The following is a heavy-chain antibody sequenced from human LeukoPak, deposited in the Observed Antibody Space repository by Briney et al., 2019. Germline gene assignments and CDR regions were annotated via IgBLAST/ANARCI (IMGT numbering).Heavy chain of an antibody. J-gene: IGHJ4*02. CDR3: ARGYCSGGSCYPPVYYFDY. V-gene: IGHV3-9*01. D-gene: IGHD2-15*01. Sequence: GRSLRLSCAASGFTFDDYAMHWVLQAPGKGLEWGSGISWNSGSIGYADSVKGRFTISRDNAKNSLYLQMNSLRAEDTALYYCARGYCSGGSCYPPVYYFDYWGQGTLVTVSS. CDR2: ISWNSGSI. CDR1: GFTFDDYA.